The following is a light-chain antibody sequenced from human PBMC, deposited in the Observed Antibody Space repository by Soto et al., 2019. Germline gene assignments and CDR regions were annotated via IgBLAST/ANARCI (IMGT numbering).Light chain of an antibody. V-gene: IGKV3-20*01. CDR2: AIS. CDR3: QQYGSSRWT. CDR1: ESVTDTQ. Sequence: ILLTQSPGTLSLPPGERATLSCRSSESVTDTQLAWYQRRPGQAPRLLIYAISTRAAGVPDRFSGSGSGTDFTLTIRSLQPDDFAMYYCQQYGSSRWTFAQGTKVDIK. J-gene: IGKJ1*01.